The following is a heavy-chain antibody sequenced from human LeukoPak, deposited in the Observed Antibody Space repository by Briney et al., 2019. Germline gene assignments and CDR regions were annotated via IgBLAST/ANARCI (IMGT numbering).Heavy chain of an antibody. D-gene: IGHD6-13*01. CDR1: GGTFSSYA. V-gene: IGHV1-69*01. CDR2: IIPIFGTA. J-gene: IGHJ5*02. Sequence: SVKVSCKASGGTFSSYAISWVRQAPGQGLEWMGGIIPIFGTANYAQKFQGRVTITADESTSTAHMELSSLRSEDTAVYYCARVARVYQAFNWFDPWGQGTLVTVSS. CDR3: ARVARVYQAFNWFDP.